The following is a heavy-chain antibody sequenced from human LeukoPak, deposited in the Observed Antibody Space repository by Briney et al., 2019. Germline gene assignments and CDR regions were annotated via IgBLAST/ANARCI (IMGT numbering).Heavy chain of an antibody. D-gene: IGHD3-3*01. J-gene: IGHJ5*02. CDR1: AGSISSGDYY. CDR3: ARELSQDYDFWSGYRNWFDP. Sequence: SKTLSLTCTVSAGSISSGDYYWSWIRQPAGKGLEWIWRIYTSGSTNYNPSLKSRVTISVDTSKNQFSLKLSSVTAADTAVYYCARELSQDYDFWSGYRNWFDPWGQGTLVTVSS. CDR2: IYTSGST. V-gene: IGHV4-61*02.